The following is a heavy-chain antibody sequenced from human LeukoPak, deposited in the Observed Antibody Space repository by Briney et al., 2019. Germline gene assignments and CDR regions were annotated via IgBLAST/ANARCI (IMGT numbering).Heavy chain of an antibody. CDR2: IYYSGST. CDR1: GGSISSSSYY. D-gene: IGHD4-17*01. V-gene: IGHV4-61*05. CDR3: ARVKDTDCGDYGNYFDY. Sequence: SETLSLTCTVSGGSISSSSYYWGWIRQPPGKGLEWIGYIYYSGSTNYNPSLKSRVTISVDTSKNQFSLKLSSVTAADTAVYYCARVKDTDCGDYGNYFDYWGQGTLVTVSS. J-gene: IGHJ4*02.